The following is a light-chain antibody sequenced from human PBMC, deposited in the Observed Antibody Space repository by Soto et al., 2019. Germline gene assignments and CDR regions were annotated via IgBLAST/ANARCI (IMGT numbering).Light chain of an antibody. CDR1: SSDVGGYNY. Sequence: QSALTQPPSASGPPGQSVTISCTGTSSDVGGYNYVSWYQQHPGKAPKLMIYEVSKRPSGVPDRFSGSKSGNTASLTVSGLQAEDEADYYCSSYAGSNNLVFGGGTKLTV. J-gene: IGLJ3*02. V-gene: IGLV2-8*01. CDR3: SSYAGSNNLV. CDR2: EVS.